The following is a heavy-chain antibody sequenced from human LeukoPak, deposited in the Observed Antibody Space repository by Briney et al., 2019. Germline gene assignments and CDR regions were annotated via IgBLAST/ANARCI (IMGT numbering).Heavy chain of an antibody. D-gene: IGHD2-15*01. CDR2: MNPNSGNT. Sequence: ASVKVSCKASGYTFTSYDINWVRQATGQGLEWMGWMNPNSGNTGYAQKFQGRVTITRNTSISTAYMELSSLRSEDTAVYYCARGLSLCCCGSFYFLGAFYILGQRKIVTVSS. CDR3: ARGLSLCCCGSFYFLGAFYI. J-gene: IGHJ3*02. V-gene: IGHV1-8*03. CDR1: GYTFTSYD.